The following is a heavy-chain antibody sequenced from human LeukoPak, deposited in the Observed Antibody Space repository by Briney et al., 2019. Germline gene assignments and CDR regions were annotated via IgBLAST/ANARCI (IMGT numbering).Heavy chain of an antibody. CDR3: ARSARIAAAGFDY. V-gene: IGHV3-7*01. CDR1: GFTFSSYW. J-gene: IGHJ4*02. CDR2: IKQDGSEK. Sequence: GGSLRLSRAASGFTFSSYWMSWVRQAPGKGLEWVANIKQDGSEKYYVDSVKGRFTISRDNAKNSLYLQMNSLRAEDTAVYYCARSARIAAAGFDYWGQGTLVTVSS. D-gene: IGHD6-13*01.